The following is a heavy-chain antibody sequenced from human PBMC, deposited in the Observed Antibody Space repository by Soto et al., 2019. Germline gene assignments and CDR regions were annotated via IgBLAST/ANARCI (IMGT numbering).Heavy chain of an antibody. Sequence: QLQLQESGPGLVKPSETLSLTCTVSGGSISSSSYYWGWIRQPPGKGLEWIGSIYYSGSTYYNPSLKSRVTISVDTSKNQFSLKLSSVTAADTAVYYCARHSILIVVVPAAIAFDIWGQGTMVTVSS. V-gene: IGHV4-39*01. D-gene: IGHD2-2*01. CDR2: IYYSGST. CDR3: ARHSILIVVVPAAIAFDI. CDR1: GGSISSSSYY. J-gene: IGHJ3*02.